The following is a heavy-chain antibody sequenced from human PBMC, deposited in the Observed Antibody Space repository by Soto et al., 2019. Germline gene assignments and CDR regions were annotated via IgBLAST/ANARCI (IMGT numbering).Heavy chain of an antibody. J-gene: IGHJ6*03. D-gene: IGHD4-17*01. CDR3: AREVGDYFRSGYYYYMDV. Sequence: GGSLRLSSAASGFTFSDYYMSWIRQAPGKGLEWVSYISSSGSTIYYADSVKGRFTISRDNAKNSLYLQMNSLRAEDTAVYYRAREVGDYFRSGYYYYMDVWGKGTTVTVSS. CDR1: GFTFSDYY. V-gene: IGHV3-11*01. CDR2: ISSSGSTI.